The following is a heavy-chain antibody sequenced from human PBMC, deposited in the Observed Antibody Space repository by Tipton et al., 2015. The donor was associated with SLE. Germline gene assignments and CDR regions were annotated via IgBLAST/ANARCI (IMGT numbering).Heavy chain of an antibody. CDR2: IYYSGST. V-gene: IGHV4-31*03. CDR3: ARESAVGAMPLGKWADSDAFDI. J-gene: IGHJ3*02. Sequence: TLSLTCTVSGGSISSGGYYWSWIRQHPGKGLEWIGYIYYSGSTYYNPSLKSRVAISVDTSKNQFSLKLSSVTAADTAVYYCARESAVGAMPLGKWADSDAFDIWGQGTMVTVSS. CDR1: GGSISSGGYY. D-gene: IGHD1-26*01.